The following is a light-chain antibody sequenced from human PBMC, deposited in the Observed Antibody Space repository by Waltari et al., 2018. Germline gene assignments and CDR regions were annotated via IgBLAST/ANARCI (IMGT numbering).Light chain of an antibody. Sequence: DIQMTKSPSSLSAPAGDRVTITCRASQSIATYLNWYQQKPGKAPILLIYAASSLQFGVPSRFSGSGSGTDFTLAISSLQPEDFATYFCQQSYSAPHTFGGGTQVDIK. CDR1: QSIATY. CDR3: QQSYSAPHT. CDR2: AAS. J-gene: IGKJ4*01. V-gene: IGKV1-39*01.